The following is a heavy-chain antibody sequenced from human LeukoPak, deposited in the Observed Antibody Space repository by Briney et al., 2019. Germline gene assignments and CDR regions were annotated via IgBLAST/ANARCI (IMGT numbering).Heavy chain of an antibody. CDR1: GGSFSGYY. D-gene: IGHD3-10*01. J-gene: IGHJ5*02. V-gene: IGHV4-34*01. Sequence: TSETLSLTCAVYGGSFSGYYWSWIRQPPGEGLEWIGEINHSGSTNYNPSLKSRVTISVDTSKKQLSLKLSSVTAADTAVYYCARGVGTMVRGISWFDPWGQGTLVTVSS. CDR2: INHSGST. CDR3: ARGVGTMVRGISWFDP.